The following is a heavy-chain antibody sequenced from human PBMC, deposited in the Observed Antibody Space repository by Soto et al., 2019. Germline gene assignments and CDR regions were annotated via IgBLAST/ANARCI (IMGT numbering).Heavy chain of an antibody. Sequence: GGSLRLSCAASGFTFSSYEMNWVRQAPGKGLEWVSYISSSGSTMYFADSVKGRFTISRDNAKNSLYLQMNALRVDDTALYYCVRVGWGYSYGNGMDGWGQGTTVTVSS. J-gene: IGHJ6*02. CDR3: VRVGWGYSYGNGMDG. V-gene: IGHV3-48*03. CDR2: ISSSGSTM. D-gene: IGHD5-18*01. CDR1: GFTFSSYE.